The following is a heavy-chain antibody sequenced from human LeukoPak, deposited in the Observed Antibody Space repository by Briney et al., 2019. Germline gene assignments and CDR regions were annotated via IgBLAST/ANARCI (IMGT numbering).Heavy chain of an antibody. V-gene: IGHV3-23*01. Sequence: GGSLRLSCAASGFTFSSYSMTWVRQAPGKGLEWVSVISAGGTRTFYADAVKGRFTISRDNSKDTLYLQMNSLRAEDTAVYYCAKKLYSGSNPVDYWGQGTLVTVSS. CDR1: GFTFSSYS. J-gene: IGHJ4*02. CDR3: AKKLYSGSNPVDY. D-gene: IGHD1-26*01. CDR2: ISAGGTRT.